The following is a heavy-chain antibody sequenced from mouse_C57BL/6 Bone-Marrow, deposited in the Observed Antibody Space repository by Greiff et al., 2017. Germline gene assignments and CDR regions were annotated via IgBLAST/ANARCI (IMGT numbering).Heavy chain of an antibody. J-gene: IGHJ3*01. V-gene: IGHV5-6*01. CDR1: GFTFSSYG. CDR2: ISSGGSYT. Sequence: EVQGVESGGALVKPGGSLKLSCAASGFTFSSYGMSWVRQTPDKRLEWVATISSGGSYTYYPDSVKGRFTISRDNAKNTLYLQMSSLKSEDTAMYYCARRAYYSNYWFAYWGQGTLVTVSA. D-gene: IGHD2-5*01. CDR3: ARRAYYSNYWFAY.